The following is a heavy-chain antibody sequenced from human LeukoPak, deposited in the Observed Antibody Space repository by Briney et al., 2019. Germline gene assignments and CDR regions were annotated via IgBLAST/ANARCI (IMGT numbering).Heavy chain of an antibody. D-gene: IGHD3-16*02. CDR2: IRYDGSNK. CDR3: AKDGSDYVWGSYRNDFDY. Sequence: GRSLRLSCAASGFTFSSYGMHWVRQAPGKGLEWVAFIRYDGSNKYYADSVKGRFTISRDNSKNTLYLQMNSLRAEDTAVYYCAKDGSDYVWGSYRNDFDYWGQGTLVTVSS. V-gene: IGHV3-30*02. CDR1: GFTFSSYG. J-gene: IGHJ4*02.